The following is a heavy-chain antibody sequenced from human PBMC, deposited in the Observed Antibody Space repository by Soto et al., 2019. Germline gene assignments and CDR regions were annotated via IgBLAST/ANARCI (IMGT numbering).Heavy chain of an antibody. CDR2: ISYDGSSK. D-gene: IGHD6-19*01. CDR1: GFTFSSYA. V-gene: IGHV3-30-3*01. J-gene: IGHJ4*02. Sequence: PGGSLRLSCAASGFTFSSYAMHWVRQAPGKGLEWVAIISYDGSSKYYADSVKGRFTISRDNSKNTLYLQMNSLRAEDTAVYYCARGEQWLVAFDYWGQGTLVTVSS. CDR3: ARGEQWLVAFDY.